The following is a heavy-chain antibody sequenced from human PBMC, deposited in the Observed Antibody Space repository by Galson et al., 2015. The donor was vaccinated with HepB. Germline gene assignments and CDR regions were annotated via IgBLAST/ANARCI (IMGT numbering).Heavy chain of an antibody. CDR1: GFTFSSYG. V-gene: IGHV3-33*01. CDR2: IWYDGSNK. D-gene: IGHD3-3*01. CDR3: AREGNTTYYDFWSGYYAARYYYYMDV. Sequence: SLRLSCAASGFTFSSYGMHWVRQAPGKGLEWVAVIWYDGSNKYYADSVKGRFTISRDNSKNTLYLQMNSLRAEDTAVYYCAREGNTTYYDFWSGYYAARYYYYMDVWGKGTTVTVSS. J-gene: IGHJ6*03.